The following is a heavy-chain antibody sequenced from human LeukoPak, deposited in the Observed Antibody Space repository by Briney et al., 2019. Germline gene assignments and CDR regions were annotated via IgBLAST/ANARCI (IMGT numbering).Heavy chain of an antibody. CDR1: GFTFSSYS. J-gene: IGHJ6*02. CDR3: ARDHSGSINHYYYGMDV. V-gene: IGHV3-21*01. Sequence: PGGSLRLSCAASGFTFSSYSMNWVRQAPGKGLEWVSSISSSSSYIYYADSVKGRFTISRDNAKNSLYLQMNSLRAEDTAVYYCARDHSGSINHYYYGMDVWGQGTTVTVSS. CDR2: ISSSSSYI. D-gene: IGHD1-26*01.